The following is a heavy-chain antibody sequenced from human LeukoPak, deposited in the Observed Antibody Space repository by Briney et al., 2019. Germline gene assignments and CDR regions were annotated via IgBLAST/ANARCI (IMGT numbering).Heavy chain of an antibody. Sequence: GGSLRLSCAASGFTFSDYYMSWIRQAPGKGLEYVSAISSYGGSTYYANSVKGRFTISRDNSKNTLYLQMGSLRAEDMAVYYCARTRGDDYVWGSYYYYYMDVWGKGTTVTVSS. CDR2: ISSYGGST. D-gene: IGHD3-16*01. J-gene: IGHJ6*03. V-gene: IGHV3-64*01. CDR3: ARTRGDDYVWGSYYYYYMDV. CDR1: GFTFSDYY.